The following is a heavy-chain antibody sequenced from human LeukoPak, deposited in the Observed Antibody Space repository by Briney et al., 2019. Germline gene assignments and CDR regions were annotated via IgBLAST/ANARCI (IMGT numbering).Heavy chain of an antibody. Sequence: GASVKVSCKASGYTFTSYGISWVRQAPGQGLEWMGWISAYNGNTNYAQKLQGRVTMTTDTSTSTAYMELRSLRSDDTAVYYCARITFEGSLLYYYYYYMDVWGKGTTVTVSS. CDR2: ISAYNGNT. J-gene: IGHJ6*03. CDR1: GYTFTSYG. CDR3: ARITFEGSLLYYYYYYMDV. D-gene: IGHD1-14*01. V-gene: IGHV1-18*01.